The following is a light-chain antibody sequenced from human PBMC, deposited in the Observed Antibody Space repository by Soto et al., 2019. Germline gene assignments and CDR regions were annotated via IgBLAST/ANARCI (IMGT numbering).Light chain of an antibody. Sequence: EIVLTQSPGTLSLSPGERATLSCRASQSVSSSYLAWYQQKPGQAPRLLIYSASSSATGIPDRFSGSGSGTDFALTISRLEPEDFAVYYCQQYGTSPYTFGQGTQLDIK. CDR1: QSVSSSY. J-gene: IGKJ2*01. CDR2: SAS. V-gene: IGKV3-20*01. CDR3: QQYGTSPYT.